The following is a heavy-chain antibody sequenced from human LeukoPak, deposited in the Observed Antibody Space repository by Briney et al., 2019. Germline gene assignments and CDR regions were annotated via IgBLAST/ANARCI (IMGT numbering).Heavy chain of an antibody. CDR3: ARDLSPWEPYYYYYYYGMDV. D-gene: IGHD1-26*01. Sequence: ETLSLTCAVYGGSFSGYYWSWVRQAPGKGLEWVSAISGSGGSTYYADSVKGRFTISRDNSKNTLYLQMNSLRAEDTAVYYCARDLSPWEPYYYYYYYGMDVWGQGTTVTVSS. CDR2: ISGSGGST. J-gene: IGHJ6*02. V-gene: IGHV3-23*01. CDR1: GGSFSGYY.